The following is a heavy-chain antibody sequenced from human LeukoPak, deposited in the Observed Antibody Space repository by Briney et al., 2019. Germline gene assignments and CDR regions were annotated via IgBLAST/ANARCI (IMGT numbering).Heavy chain of an antibody. J-gene: IGHJ5*02. Sequence: SETLSLTCTVSGGSISSGGYYWSWIRQHPGKGLEWIGYINYSGSTYYNPSLKSRVTISVDTSKNQFSLKLSSVTAADTAVYYCGRGAPPLWFGGFGGNCFAPGAQETLVTVP. CDR3: GRGAPPLWFGGFGGNCFAP. CDR1: GGSISSGGYY. CDR2: INYSGST. V-gene: IGHV4-31*03. D-gene: IGHD3-10*01.